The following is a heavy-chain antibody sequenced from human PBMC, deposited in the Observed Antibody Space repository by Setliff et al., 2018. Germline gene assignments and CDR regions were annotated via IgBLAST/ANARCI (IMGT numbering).Heavy chain of an antibody. Sequence: SETLSLTCTVSGGSISSSSYYWGWIRQPPGKGLEWIGSIYYSGSTYYNPSLKSRVTISIDTSKNQFSLKLRSVTAADTALYYCTVYNTGSSKDHYWGQGTPVTVSS. CDR3: TVYNTGSSKDHY. CDR1: GGSISSSSYY. D-gene: IGHD2-8*02. V-gene: IGHV4-39*07. J-gene: IGHJ4*02. CDR2: IYYSGST.